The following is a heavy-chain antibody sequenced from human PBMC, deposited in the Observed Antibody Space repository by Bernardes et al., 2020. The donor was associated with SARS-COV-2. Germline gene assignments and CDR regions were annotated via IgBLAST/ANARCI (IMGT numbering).Heavy chain of an antibody. D-gene: IGHD3-10*01. CDR2: INPNSGGT. V-gene: IGHV1-2*04. CDR1: GYTFTGYY. CDR3: ARASFSGSGFYYYGMDV. J-gene: IGHJ6*02. Sequence: ASVKVSCKASGYTFTGYYMHWVRQAPGQGLEWMGWINPNSGGTNYAQKFQGWVTMTRDTSISTAYMELSRLRSDDTAVYYCARASFSGSGFYYYGMDVWGQGTTVTVSS.